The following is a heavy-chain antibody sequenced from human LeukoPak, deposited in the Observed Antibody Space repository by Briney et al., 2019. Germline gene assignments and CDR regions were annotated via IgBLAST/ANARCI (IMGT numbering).Heavy chain of an antibody. D-gene: IGHD1-26*01. CDR2: IYSGGST. J-gene: IGHJ4*02. Sequence: PGGSLRLSCAASGFTVSGSYMSWVRQAPGKGLEWVSVIYSGGSTYYADSVKGRFTISRDNSKNTLYLQMNSLRAEDTAVYYCARPVAVGAPGGDYWGQGTLVTVSS. CDR1: GFTVSGSY. CDR3: ARPVAVGAPGGDY. V-gene: IGHV3-66*04.